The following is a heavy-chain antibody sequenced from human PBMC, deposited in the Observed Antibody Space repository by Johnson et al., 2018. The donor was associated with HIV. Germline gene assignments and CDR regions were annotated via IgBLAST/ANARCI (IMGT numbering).Heavy chain of an antibody. Sequence: VQLVESGGGLVQPGGSLRLSCVASGFTFSSYDMHWVRQATGKGLEWVSAIGTAGDTYYPGSVKGRFTISRENAKNSLYLQMNSLRAGDTAVYYCARSPYYDDYWSDAFDIWGQGTMVTVSS. CDR2: IGTAGDT. CDR3: ARSPYYDDYWSDAFDI. J-gene: IGHJ3*02. CDR1: GFTFSSYD. V-gene: IGHV3-13*01. D-gene: IGHD4-17*01.